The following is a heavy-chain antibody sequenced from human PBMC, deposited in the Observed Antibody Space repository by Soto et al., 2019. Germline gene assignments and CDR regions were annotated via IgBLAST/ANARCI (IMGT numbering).Heavy chain of an antibody. CDR3: ARTRTIQLWANGGYGMDV. D-gene: IGHD5-18*01. CDR2: INPNSGGT. Sequence: QVQLVQSGAEVKKPGASVKGSCKASGYTFTGYYMHWVRQAPGQGLEWMGWINPNSGGTNYAQKFQGRVTMTRDTSISTAYMELSRLRSDDTAVYYCARTRTIQLWANGGYGMDVWGQGTTVTVSS. CDR1: GYTFTGYY. J-gene: IGHJ6*02. V-gene: IGHV1-2*02.